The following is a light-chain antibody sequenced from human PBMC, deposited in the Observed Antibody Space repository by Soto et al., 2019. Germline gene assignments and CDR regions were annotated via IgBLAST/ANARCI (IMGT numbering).Light chain of an antibody. CDR1: SSDVGGSNG. Sequence: QSVLTQPPSVSGSPGQSVAISCTGTSSDVGGSNGVSWYQQPPGTAPKLIIYDVSNRPSGVPDRFSGSKSGNTASLIISGLQAEDEGDYYCSSYKSSSTYVFGTGTKVTVL. CDR2: DVS. V-gene: IGLV2-18*02. J-gene: IGLJ1*01. CDR3: SSYKSSSTYV.